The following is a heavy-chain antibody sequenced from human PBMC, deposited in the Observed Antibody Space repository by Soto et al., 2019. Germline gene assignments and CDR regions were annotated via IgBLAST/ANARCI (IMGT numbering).Heavy chain of an antibody. CDR1: GGSISSYY. CDR3: ARGDPLLWFGEKVYYGMDX. V-gene: IGHV4-59*01. CDR2: IYYSGST. D-gene: IGHD3-10*01. J-gene: IGHJ6*02. Sequence: PSETLSLTCTVSGGSISSYYWSWIRQPPGKGLEWIGYIYYSGSTNYNPSLKSRVTISVDTSKNQFSLKLSSVTAADTAVYYCARGDPLLWFGEKVYYGMDXWGQGTTVTVSS.